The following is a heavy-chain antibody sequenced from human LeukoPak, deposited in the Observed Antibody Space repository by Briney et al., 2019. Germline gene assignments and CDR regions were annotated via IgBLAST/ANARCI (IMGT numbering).Heavy chain of an antibody. CDR1: GFTVSSNY. CDR2: VGGSSSSI. J-gene: IGHJ4*02. Sequence: PGGSLRLSCAASGFTVSSNYMSWVRQAPGKGLAWVSPVGGSSSSIYYADSVKGRFTISRDNAKNSLYLQMNSLRAEDTAVYYCARESGNYDSSGYYYEGFDYWGQGTLVTVSS. D-gene: IGHD3-22*01. CDR3: ARESGNYDSSGYYYEGFDY. V-gene: IGHV3-21*01.